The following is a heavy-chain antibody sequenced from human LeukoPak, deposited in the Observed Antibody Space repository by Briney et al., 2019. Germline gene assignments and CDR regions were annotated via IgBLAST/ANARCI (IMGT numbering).Heavy chain of an antibody. V-gene: IGHV3-23*01. D-gene: IGHD2-2*02. Sequence: GGSLRLSCAASGFTSSSYAMSWVRQAPGKGLEWASAISGSGGSTYYADSVKGRFTISRDNSKNTLYLQMNSLRAEDTAVYYCASRYCSSTSCYSRVYWGQGTLVTVSS. J-gene: IGHJ4*02. CDR3: ASRYCSSTSCYSRVY. CDR1: GFTSSSYA. CDR2: ISGSGGST.